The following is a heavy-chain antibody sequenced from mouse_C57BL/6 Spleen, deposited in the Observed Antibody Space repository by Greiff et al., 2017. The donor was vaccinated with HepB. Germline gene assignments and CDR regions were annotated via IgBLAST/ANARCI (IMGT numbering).Heavy chain of an antibody. J-gene: IGHJ4*01. Sequence: VKLMESGAELVKPGASVKISCKASGYAFSSYWMNWVKQRPGKGLEWIGQIYPGDGDTNYNGKFKGKATLTADKSSSTAYMQLSSLTSEDSAVYFCARSGGNYGYAMDYWGQGTSVTVSS. V-gene: IGHV1-80*01. CDR1: GYAFSSYW. CDR3: ARSGGNYGYAMDY. D-gene: IGHD2-1*01. CDR2: IYPGDGDT.